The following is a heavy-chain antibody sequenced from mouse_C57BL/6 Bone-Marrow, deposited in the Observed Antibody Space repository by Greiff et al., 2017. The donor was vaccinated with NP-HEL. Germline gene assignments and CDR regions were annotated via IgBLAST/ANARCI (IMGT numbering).Heavy chain of an antibody. D-gene: IGHD2-14*01. CDR3: VGRLWYFDV. J-gene: IGHJ1*03. Sequence: VQLKESGPELVKPGASVKIPCKASGYTFTDYNMDWVKQSHGKSLEWIGDINPNNGGTIYNQKFKGKATLTVDKSSSTAYMELRSLTSEDTAVYYCVGRLWYFDVWGTGTTVTVSS. CDR2: INPNNGGT. CDR1: GYTFTDYN. V-gene: IGHV1-18*01.